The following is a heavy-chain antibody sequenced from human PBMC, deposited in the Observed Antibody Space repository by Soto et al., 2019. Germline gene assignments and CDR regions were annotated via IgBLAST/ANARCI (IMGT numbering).Heavy chain of an antibody. V-gene: IGHV4-61*01. CDR2: IYYSGST. CDR3: ARDGDGYNY. CDR1: GGSIGSNIYY. Sequence: PSETLSLTCSVSGGSIGSNIYYWAWIRQPPGKGLEWIGYIYYSGSTNYNPSRKSRVTISADTSKNQFSLKLSSVTAADTAVYYCARDGDGYNYWGQGTRVTVSS. J-gene: IGHJ4*02. D-gene: IGHD5-12*01.